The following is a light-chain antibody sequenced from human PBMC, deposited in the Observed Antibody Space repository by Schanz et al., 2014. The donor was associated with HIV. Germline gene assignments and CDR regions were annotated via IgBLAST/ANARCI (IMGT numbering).Light chain of an antibody. Sequence: DVQMTQSPSTLSASVGDRVTITCRASQSIGKSLAWYQQRPGKAPKLLIYQASTLETGVPSTFSGGGSGTEFTLTISSLQPYDFATYYCQQSNTFPYTFGQGTKLEIK. J-gene: IGKJ2*01. CDR3: QQSNTFPYT. CDR2: QAS. V-gene: IGKV1-5*03. CDR1: QSIGKS.